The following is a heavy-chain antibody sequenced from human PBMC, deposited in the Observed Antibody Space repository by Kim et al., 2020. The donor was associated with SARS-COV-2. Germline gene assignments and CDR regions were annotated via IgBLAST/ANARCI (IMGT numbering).Heavy chain of an antibody. CDR3: ARHNPLGRYFDWLSAHGVYYGMDV. CDR1: GGSISSSSYY. CDR2: IYYSGST. Sequence: SETLSLTCTXSGGSISSSSYYWGWIRQPPGKGLEWIGSIYYSGSTYYNPSLKSRVTISVDTSKNQFSLKLGSVTAADTAVYYCARHNPLGRYFDWLSAHGVYYGMDVWGQGTTVTVSS. J-gene: IGHJ6*02. V-gene: IGHV4-39*01. D-gene: IGHD3-9*01.